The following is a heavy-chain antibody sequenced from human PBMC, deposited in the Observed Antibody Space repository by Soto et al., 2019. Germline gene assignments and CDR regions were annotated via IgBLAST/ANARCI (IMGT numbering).Heavy chain of an antibody. D-gene: IGHD2-2*01. J-gene: IGHJ5*02. V-gene: IGHV3-21*01. CDR2: ISSNSAYI. Sequence: GGYLRLSCAASGLTFRSFTMNWFRQAPGKGLEWVSTISSNSAYIYYTDALRGRFTISRDNAKNSLHLQMNSLRAEDTAVYYFSLDESPASNTYACFDH. CDR1: GLTFRSFT. CDR3: SLDESPASNTYACFDH.